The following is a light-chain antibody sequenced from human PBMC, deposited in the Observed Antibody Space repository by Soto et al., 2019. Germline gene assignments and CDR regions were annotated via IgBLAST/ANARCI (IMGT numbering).Light chain of an antibody. J-gene: IGKJ1*01. CDR3: QQYSNYWT. V-gene: IGKV1-5*03. CDR1: QTISSW. Sequence: DIQMTQSPSTLSASVGDRVTITCRASQTISSWLAWYQQKPGKAPRLLIYKASILESGVSSTFSGSGSGTEFTLTISSLQPDDFATYYCQQYSNYWTFGQVTKVEIK. CDR2: KAS.